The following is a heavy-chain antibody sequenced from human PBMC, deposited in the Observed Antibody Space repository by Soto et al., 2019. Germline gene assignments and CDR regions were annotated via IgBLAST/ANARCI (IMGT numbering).Heavy chain of an antibody. CDR2: ISAYNGNT. J-gene: IGHJ6*02. CDR1: GYTFTSYG. V-gene: IGHV1-18*01. Sequence: QVQLVQSGAAVEKPGASVKVSCKASGYTFTSYGFSWVRQAPGQGLEWMGWISAYNGNTNYAQKLQGRVTMTTDTSTSTAYMELRSLRSDDTAVYYCASYHLNSYYYGMDVWGQGTTVTVSS. CDR3: ASYHLNSYYYGMDV.